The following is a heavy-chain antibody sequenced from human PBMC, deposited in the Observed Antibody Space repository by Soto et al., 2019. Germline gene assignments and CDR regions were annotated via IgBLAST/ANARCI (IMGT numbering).Heavy chain of an antibody. J-gene: IGHJ6*02. Sequence: SETLSLTCTVSGGSISSGGYYWSWIRQHPGKGLEWIGYIYYSGSTNNNPSLKSRVTISVDTSKNQFSLKLRSVTAADTAVYYCARVIPSHAHRYYYYGMDVWGQGTTVTVS. CDR3: ARVIPSHAHRYYYYGMDV. CDR1: GGSISSGGYY. V-gene: IGHV4-61*08. CDR2: IYYSGST.